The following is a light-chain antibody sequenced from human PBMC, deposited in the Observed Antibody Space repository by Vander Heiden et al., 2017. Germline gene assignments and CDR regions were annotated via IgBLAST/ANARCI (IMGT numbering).Light chain of an antibody. J-gene: IGLJ2*01. Sequence: QSALTQPASVSGSPGQSITISCTGTSNDDGNNYVSWYQQHPGKAPKLIIYEVSHRPAGVSNRLSGSKSGSTASLTISGLQAADEADYYCSSYISDNVLFGGGTKLTVL. CDR2: EVS. CDR1: SNDDGNNY. V-gene: IGLV2-14*03. CDR3: SSYISDNVL.